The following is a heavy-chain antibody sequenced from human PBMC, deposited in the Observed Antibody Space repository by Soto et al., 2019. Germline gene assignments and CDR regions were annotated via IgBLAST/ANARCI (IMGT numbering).Heavy chain of an antibody. CDR2: ISHTWST. J-gene: IGHJ4*02. V-gene: IGHV4-39*01. CDR1: GGSISSGGYY. Sequence: TLSLTCTVSGGSISSGGYYWGWIRQPPGKGLEWIGSISHTWSTYYNPSLKSRVTMSVDTSTNQFSLRLSSVTAADTAMYYCTRRIQSSASDFWGQGALVTVS. CDR3: TRRIQSSASDF.